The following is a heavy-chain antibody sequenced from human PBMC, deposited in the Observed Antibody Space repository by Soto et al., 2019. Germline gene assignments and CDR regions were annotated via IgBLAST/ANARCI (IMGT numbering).Heavy chain of an antibody. CDR1: GFTFSSYA. D-gene: IGHD3-16*01. V-gene: IGHV3-23*01. CDR3: ANDWASVNDY. CDR2: ISGSGCSA. J-gene: IGHJ4*02. Sequence: EVQLLESGGGLVQPGGSLRLSCAASGFTFSSYAMSWVRQAPGKGLELVSAISGSGCSAYYADSVKGRFTISRDNSKNTLYLQMNSLRAEDTAVYSCANDWASVNDYWGQGTLVTVSS.